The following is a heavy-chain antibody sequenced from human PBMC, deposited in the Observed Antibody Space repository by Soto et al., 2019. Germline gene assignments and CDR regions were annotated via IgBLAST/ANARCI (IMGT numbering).Heavy chain of an antibody. CDR3: ASLTSSWEDPLYNFDY. J-gene: IGHJ4*02. CDR2: IYYSGST. Sequence: QVQLQESGPGLVKPSQTLSLTCTVSGGSISSGGYYWSWIRQHPGKGLEWIGYIYYSGSTYYNPSHKRRDTISVDTSKNQLSLKMSSVTAADTAVYYCASLTSSWEDPLYNFDYWGQGTLVTVSS. D-gene: IGHD6-13*01. CDR1: GGSISSGGYY. V-gene: IGHV4-31*03.